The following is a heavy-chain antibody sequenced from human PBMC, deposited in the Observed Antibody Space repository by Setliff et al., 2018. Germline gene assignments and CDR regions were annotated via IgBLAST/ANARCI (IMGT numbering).Heavy chain of an antibody. J-gene: IGHJ4*02. Sequence: PSETLSLTCAVYGGSFSGYYWSWIRQPPGKGLEWIGEINHSGSTNYNPSLKSRVTISVDTSKNQFSLKLSSVTAADTALYYCTVYNTGSSKDHYWGQGTQVTAPQ. CDR1: GGSFSGYY. CDR2: INHSGST. CDR3: TVYNTGSSKDHY. D-gene: IGHD2-8*02. V-gene: IGHV4-34*01.